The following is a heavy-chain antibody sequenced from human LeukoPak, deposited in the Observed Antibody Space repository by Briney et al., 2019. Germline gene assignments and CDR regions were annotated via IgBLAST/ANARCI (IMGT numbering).Heavy chain of an antibody. J-gene: IGHJ6*03. V-gene: IGHV3-7*01. CDR1: GFTFSSYW. CDR2: IKQDGSEK. CDR3: ARDFHQIISYFYMDV. Sequence: GGSLRLSCAASGFTFSSYWMSRVRQAPGKGLEWVANIKQDGSEKYYVDSVKGRFTISRDNAKNTLYLQMNSLRAEDTAVYYCARDFHQIISYFYMDVWGKGTTVTVSS.